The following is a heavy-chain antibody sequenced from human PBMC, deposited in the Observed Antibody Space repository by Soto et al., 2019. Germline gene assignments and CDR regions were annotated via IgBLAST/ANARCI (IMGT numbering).Heavy chain of an antibody. D-gene: IGHD6-13*01. Sequence: GGSLRLSCAASGFTFSSYAMSWVRQAPGKGLEWVSAISGSGGSTYYADSVKGRFTISRDNSKNTLYLQMNSLRAEDKAVYYCAKDRAAEDAFDIWGQGTMVTVSS. CDR2: ISGSGGST. CDR3: AKDRAAEDAFDI. CDR1: GFTFSSYA. J-gene: IGHJ3*02. V-gene: IGHV3-23*01.